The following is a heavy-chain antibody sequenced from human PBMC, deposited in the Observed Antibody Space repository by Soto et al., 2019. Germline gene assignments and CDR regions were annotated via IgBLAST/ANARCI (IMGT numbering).Heavy chain of an antibody. V-gene: IGHV4-59*12. CDR3: ERGPCTSCYTNNWFDN. CDR1: GGSISSYY. J-gene: IGHJ5*02. D-gene: IGHD2-2*02. Sequence: PSETLSLTCTVSGGSISSYYWSWIRQPPGKGLEYIGYIHYSGSTNYKPSLRSRVTISVDTSKNQFSLKLSSVTAADTAVYYCERGPCTSCYTNNWFDNWGQETLVTVSS. CDR2: IHYSGST.